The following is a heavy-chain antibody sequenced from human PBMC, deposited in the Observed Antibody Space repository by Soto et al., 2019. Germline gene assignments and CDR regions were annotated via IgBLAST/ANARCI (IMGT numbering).Heavy chain of an antibody. J-gene: IGHJ4*02. Sequence: GGSLRLSCAASGFTFSSYAMHWVRQAPGKGLEYVSTISSDGVSTYYANSVKGRFTISRDNFKNTLYLQMGSLRAEDMAVYYCARVPGSSGYGYVDYWGQGTLVTVSS. CDR3: ARVPGSSGYGYVDY. CDR2: ISSDGVST. V-gene: IGHV3-64*01. CDR1: GFTFSSYA. D-gene: IGHD5-12*01.